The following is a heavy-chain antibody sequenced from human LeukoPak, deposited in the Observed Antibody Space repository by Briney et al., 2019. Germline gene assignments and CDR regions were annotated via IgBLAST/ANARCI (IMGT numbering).Heavy chain of an antibody. V-gene: IGHV4-4*07. CDR1: GDSISSSY. D-gene: IGHD3-22*01. J-gene: IGHJ4*02. CDR3: ARANYYDSTGCYHDY. CDR2: VSASGRT. Sequence: SETLSLTCSVSGDSISSSYWTWIRQSAGEGLEWLGHVSASGRTTYNPSLKSRVAISVDTSKKKFFLRLDSVTAADTAVYYCARANYYDSTGCYHDYWGQGTLVTVSS.